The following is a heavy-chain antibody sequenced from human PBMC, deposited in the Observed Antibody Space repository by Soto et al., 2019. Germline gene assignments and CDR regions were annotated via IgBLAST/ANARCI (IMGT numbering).Heavy chain of an antibody. J-gene: IGHJ5*02. Sequence: QVQLVESGGGVVQPGRSLRLSCTASGFTFNNYGIHGVRQAPGKGLEWVAVISDDGSSKYYADSVKGRFTITRDNSQNTLYLQMNSLRTEDTAVYYCARGCGRGYDLGASWSQGPLVAVSS. CDR1: GFTFNNYG. D-gene: IGHD5-12*01. V-gene: IGHV3-30*03. CDR2: ISDDGSSK. CDR3: ARGCGRGYDLGAS.